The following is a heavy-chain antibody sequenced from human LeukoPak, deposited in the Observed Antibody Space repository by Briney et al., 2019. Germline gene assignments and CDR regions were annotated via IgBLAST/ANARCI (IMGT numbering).Heavy chain of an antibody. V-gene: IGHV4-39*01. CDR2: IYYSGST. J-gene: IGHJ4*02. CDR3: ASKGATYSSSWYYFDY. D-gene: IGHD6-13*01. CDR1: GGSISSSSYY. Sequence: PSETLSLTCTVSGGSISSSSYYRGWIRQPPGKGLEWMESIYYSGSTYYNPSLKSRVTISVDTSKNQFSLKLSSVTAADTAVYYCASKGATYSSSWYYFDYWGQGTLVTVSS.